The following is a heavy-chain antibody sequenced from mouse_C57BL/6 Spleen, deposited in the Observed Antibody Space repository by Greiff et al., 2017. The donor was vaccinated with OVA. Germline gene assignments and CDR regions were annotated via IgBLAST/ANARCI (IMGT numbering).Heavy chain of an antibody. CDR1: GYTFTSYW. V-gene: IGHV1-55*01. Sequence: VQLQQSGAELVKPGASVKMSCKASGYTFTSYWITWVKQRPGQGLEWIGDIYPGSGSTNYNEKFKSKATLTVDTSSSTAYMQLSSLTSEDSAVYYCASYGYDGDYAMDYWGQGTSVTVSS. J-gene: IGHJ4*01. CDR2: IYPGSGST. D-gene: IGHD2-2*01. CDR3: ASYGYDGDYAMDY.